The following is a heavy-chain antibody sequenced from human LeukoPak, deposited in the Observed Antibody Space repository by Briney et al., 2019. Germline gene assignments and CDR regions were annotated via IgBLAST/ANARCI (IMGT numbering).Heavy chain of an antibody. Sequence: PSETLSLTCAVYGGSFSGYYWSWIRQPPGKGLEWIGEINHSGSTNYNPSLKGRVTISVDTSKNPFSLKLSSVTAADTAVYYCATAYDSSGYYYGYWGQGTLVTVSS. CDR1: GGSFSGYY. D-gene: IGHD3-22*01. V-gene: IGHV4-34*01. J-gene: IGHJ4*02. CDR2: INHSGST. CDR3: ATAYDSSGYYYGY.